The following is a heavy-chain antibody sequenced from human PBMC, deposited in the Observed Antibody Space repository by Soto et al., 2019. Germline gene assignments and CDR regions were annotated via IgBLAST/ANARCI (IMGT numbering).Heavy chain of an antibody. CDR1: GYTFTDYY. CDR3: ARKLELRGSYYYYYDMDV. D-gene: IGHD1-7*01. J-gene: IGHJ6*02. Sequence: ASVKVSCKASGYTFTDYYMHWVRQAPGQGLEWMGWINPNSGGTNYAQEFQGRVTMTRDTSISTAYMELSRLRSDDTAVYYCARKLELRGSYYYYYDMDVWGQGTTVTVS. V-gene: IGHV1-2*02. CDR2: INPNSGGT.